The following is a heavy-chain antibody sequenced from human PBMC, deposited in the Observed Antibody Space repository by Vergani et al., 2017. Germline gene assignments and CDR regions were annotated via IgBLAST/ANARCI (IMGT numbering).Heavy chain of an antibody. CDR1: GFTFDDYA. J-gene: IGHJ6*04. D-gene: IGHD2-15*01. CDR2: ISWNSGST. CDR3: AKDLGLGYCSGGSCYSKLGYYYYGRDV. V-gene: IGHV3-9*01. Sequence: EVQLVESGGGLVQPGRSLRLSCAASGFTFDDYAMHWVRQAPGKGLEWVSGISWNSGSTGYADAVKGRFTISRDNAKNSLYVQMNSLRAEDTALYYGAKDLGLGYCSGGSCYSKLGYYYYGRDVWGKGP.